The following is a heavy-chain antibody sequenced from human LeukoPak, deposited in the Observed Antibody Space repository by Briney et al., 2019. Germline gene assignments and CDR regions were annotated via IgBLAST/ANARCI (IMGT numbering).Heavy chain of an antibody. V-gene: IGHV3-30-3*01. CDR2: ISYDGSNK. J-gene: IGHJ4*02. CDR1: GFTFSSYA. Sequence: PGGALRLSCAASGFTFSSYAMHWVRQAPGKGLEWVAVISYDGSNKYYADPVKGRFTISRDNSKNTLYLQMNSLRAEDTAVYYCARGHYYDSSGYSAVFDYWGQGTLVTVSS. CDR3: ARGHYYDSSGYSAVFDY. D-gene: IGHD3-22*01.